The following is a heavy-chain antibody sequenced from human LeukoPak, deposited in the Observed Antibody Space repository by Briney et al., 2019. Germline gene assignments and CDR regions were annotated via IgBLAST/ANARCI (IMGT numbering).Heavy chain of an antibody. CDR1: GYTFTSYY. D-gene: IGHD3-22*01. Sequence: ASVKVSCKASGYTFTSYYMHWVRQAPGQGLEWMGIINPSGGSTSYAQKFQGRVTMTRDMSTSTVYMELSSLRSEDTAVYYCARDSGYYYDSSDRPDYWGQGTLVTVSS. CDR2: INPSGGST. J-gene: IGHJ4*02. V-gene: IGHV1-46*01. CDR3: ARDSGYYYDSSDRPDY.